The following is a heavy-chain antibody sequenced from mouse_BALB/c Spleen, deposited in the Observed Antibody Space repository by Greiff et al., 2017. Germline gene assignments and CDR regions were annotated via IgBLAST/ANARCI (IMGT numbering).Heavy chain of an antibody. D-gene: IGHD1-1*01. J-gene: IGHJ4*01. Sequence: EVQGVESGGGLVQPGGSRKLSCAASGFTFSSFGMHWVRQAPEKGLEWVAYISSGSSTIYYADTVKGRFTISRDNPKNTLFLQMTSLRSEDTAMYYCARPPITTVVVPYAMDYWGQGTSVTVSS. V-gene: IGHV5-17*02. CDR3: ARPPITTVVVPYAMDY. CDR1: GFTFSSFG. CDR2: ISSGSSTI.